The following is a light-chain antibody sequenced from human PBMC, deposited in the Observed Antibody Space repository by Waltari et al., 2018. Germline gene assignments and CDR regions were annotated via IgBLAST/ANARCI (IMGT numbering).Light chain of an antibody. CDR2: GAS. V-gene: IGKV3-15*01. J-gene: IGKJ4*01. CDR3: QQYKNWPHL. Sequence: EILMTQSPATLSVSPGERATLSCRASQSVSSSLAWYQQTPGQAPRLLIYGASTSATAIPARFIGSGSGTEFTLSISRLQSEDCAVYYCQQYKNWPHLFGGGTKVEIK. CDR1: QSVSSS.